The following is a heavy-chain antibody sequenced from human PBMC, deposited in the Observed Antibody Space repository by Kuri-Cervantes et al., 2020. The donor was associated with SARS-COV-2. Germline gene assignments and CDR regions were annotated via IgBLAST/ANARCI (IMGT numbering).Heavy chain of an antibody. CDR2: ISSSSSYT. CDR1: GFTFSDYY. D-gene: IGHD6-13*01. Sequence: GESLKISCAASGFTFSDYYMSWIRQAPGKGLEWVSYISSSSSYTNYADSVKGRFTISRDNAKNSLYLQMNSLRAEDTAVYYCARRQQLIDYWGQGTLVTVSS. J-gene: IGHJ4*02. V-gene: IGHV3-11*03. CDR3: ARRQQLIDY.